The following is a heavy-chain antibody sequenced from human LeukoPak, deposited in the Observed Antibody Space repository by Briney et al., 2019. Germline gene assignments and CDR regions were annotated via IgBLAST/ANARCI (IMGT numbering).Heavy chain of an antibody. CDR1: GFTFSSYA. D-gene: IGHD4-11*01. J-gene: IGHJ4*02. CDR3: ARDTSWDYSNARRAYFDY. CDR2: ISYDGSNK. Sequence: GGSLRLSCAASGFTFSSYAMHWVRQAPGKGLEWVAVISYDGSNKYYADSVKGRFTISRDNSKNTLYLQMNSLRAEDTAVYYCARDTSWDYSNARRAYFDYWGQGTLVTVSS. V-gene: IGHV3-30-3*01.